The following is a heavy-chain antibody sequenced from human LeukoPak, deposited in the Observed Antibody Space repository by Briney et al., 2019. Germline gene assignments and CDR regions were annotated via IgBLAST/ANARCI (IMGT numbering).Heavy chain of an antibody. CDR2: MNPNSGNT. V-gene: IGHV1-8*01. CDR1: GYTFTSYD. CDR3: ARDETGYSSDLPGGYFDY. J-gene: IGHJ4*02. Sequence: ASVKVSCKASGYTFTSYDINWVRQATGQGLEWMGWMNPNSGNTGYAQKFQGRVTMTRNTSISTAYMELSSLRSEDTAVYYCARDETGYSSDLPGGYFDYWGQGTLVTVSS. D-gene: IGHD6-19*01.